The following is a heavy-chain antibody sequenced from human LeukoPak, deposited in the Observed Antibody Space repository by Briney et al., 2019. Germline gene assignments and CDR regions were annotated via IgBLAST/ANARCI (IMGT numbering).Heavy chain of an antibody. Sequence: GGSLRLSCEVSGFPLNSYAMNRVRPASRKGVECVSGIDNSGYATYHADSVKGRFTISRDNAQDTLYMQMNGLRVEDTAVYYCARVSIRTQNFDYWGQGTRVTVSS. CDR2: IDNSGYAT. CDR1: GFPLNSYA. V-gene: IGHV3-23*01. D-gene: IGHD2-21*01. CDR3: ARVSIRTQNFDY. J-gene: IGHJ4*02.